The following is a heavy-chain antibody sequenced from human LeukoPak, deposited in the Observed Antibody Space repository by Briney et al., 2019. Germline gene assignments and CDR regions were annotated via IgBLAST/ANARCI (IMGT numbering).Heavy chain of an antibody. D-gene: IGHD6-19*01. CDR2: IYYSGST. Sequence: PSETLSLTCSVSGDSISTSSYYWGWIRQPPGKGLEWIGTIYYSGSTYYNPSLTSRVTISVDTSKNQFSLKLSSVTAADTAVYYCAAYSSGWYPFDYWGQGTLVTVSS. CDR1: GDSISTSSYY. V-gene: IGHV4-39*01. J-gene: IGHJ4*02. CDR3: AAYSSGWYPFDY.